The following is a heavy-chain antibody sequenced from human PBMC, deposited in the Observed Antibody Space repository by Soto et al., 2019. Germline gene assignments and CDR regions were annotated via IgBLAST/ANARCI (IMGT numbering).Heavy chain of an antibody. J-gene: IGHJ2*01. V-gene: IGHV1-18*01. D-gene: IGHD1-20*01. Sequence: ASVKVSCKASGYTFTSYGISWVRQAPGQGLEWMGRINAYDGNTNYAQKLQGRVTMTRDTSTSTVYMELSSLRSEDTAVYYCARDLGLRYTPSIYWYFDSWGRGPLVT. CDR2: INAYDGNT. CDR1: GYTFTSYG. CDR3: ARDLGLRYTPSIYWYFDS.